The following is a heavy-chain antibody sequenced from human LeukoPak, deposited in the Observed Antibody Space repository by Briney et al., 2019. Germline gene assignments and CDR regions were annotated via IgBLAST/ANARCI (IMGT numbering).Heavy chain of an antibody. V-gene: IGHV1-18*01. CDR3: AREGRLMSDTTVHP. J-gene: IGHJ5*02. D-gene: IGHD2/OR15-2a*01. Sequence: ASVKVSCKASGYAFTNYAVSWLRQAPGKTLEWMGWVSAYSGNTNYAQNFHDRVTMTTDTSTTTAYMELRSLTSEDTAVYYCAREGRLMSDTTVHPWGQGTLVTVSP. CDR2: VSAYSGNT. CDR1: GYAFTNYA.